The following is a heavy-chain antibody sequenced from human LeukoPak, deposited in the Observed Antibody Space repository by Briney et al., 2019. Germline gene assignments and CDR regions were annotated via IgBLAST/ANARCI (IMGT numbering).Heavy chain of an antibody. V-gene: IGHV1-69*01. CDR1: GGTFSIYA. J-gene: IGHJ6*02. CDR2: IIPIFGTA. D-gene: IGHD3-22*01. Sequence: SVKVSCKASGGTFSIYAISWVRQAPGQGLEWMGGIIPIFGTANYAQKFQGRVTITADESTSTAYMELSSLRSEDTAVYYCARLHYYDSWYYGMDVWGQGTTVTVSS. CDR3: ARLHYYDSWYYGMDV.